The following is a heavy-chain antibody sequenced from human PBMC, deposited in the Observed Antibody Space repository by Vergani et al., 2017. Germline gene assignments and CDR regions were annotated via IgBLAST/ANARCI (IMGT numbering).Heavy chain of an antibody. V-gene: IGHV3-33*06. J-gene: IGHJ6*03. CDR2: IWYDGSNK. CDR3: AKDLGGCNSISCSYYMDV. Sequence: QVQLVESGGGVVQPGRSLRLSCAASGFSFSSYGMNWVRQAPGKGLEWVAVIWYDGSNKYYADSVKGRFTISRDNSQKTVNLQMNSLRVDDTAVYYGAKDLGGCNSISCSYYMDVWGKGTTVTV. D-gene: IGHD2/OR15-2a*01. CDR1: GFSFSSYG.